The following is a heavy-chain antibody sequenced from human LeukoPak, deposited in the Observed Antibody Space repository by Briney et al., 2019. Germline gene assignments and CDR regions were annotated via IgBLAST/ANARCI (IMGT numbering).Heavy chain of an antibody. CDR3: ARARPVRVTIFGVVPNFDY. J-gene: IGHJ4*02. D-gene: IGHD3-3*01. V-gene: IGHV4-59*01. CDR2: IYYSGST. CDR1: GGSISSYY. Sequence: SETLSLTCTVSGGSISSYYWSWIRQPPGKGLEWIGYIYYSGSTNYNPSLKSRVTISVDTSKNQFSLKLSSVTAADTAAYYCARARPVRVTIFGVVPNFDYWGQGTLVTVSS.